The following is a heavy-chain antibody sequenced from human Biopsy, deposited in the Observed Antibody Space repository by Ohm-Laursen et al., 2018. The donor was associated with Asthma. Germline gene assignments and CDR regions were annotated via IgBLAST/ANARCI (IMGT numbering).Heavy chain of an antibody. CDR1: GFTFSSYA. V-gene: IGHV3-30-3*01. J-gene: IGHJ4*02. Sequence: SLRLSCTAPGFTFSSYAMHWVRQAPGRGLELVAGIFFDGSNKYYADSVKGRFTISRDNSRNTLHLEMNSLRAEDTAVYFCAKEVFPGWELRRGPDYWGQGTLVTVSS. D-gene: IGHD1-26*01. CDR3: AKEVFPGWELRRGPDY. CDR2: IFFDGSNK.